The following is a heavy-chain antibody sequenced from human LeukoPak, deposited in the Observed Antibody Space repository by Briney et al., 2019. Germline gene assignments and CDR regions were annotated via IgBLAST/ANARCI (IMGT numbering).Heavy chain of an antibody. D-gene: IGHD3-10*01. CDR1: GFTFGSYE. Sequence: QPGGSLRLSCAASGFTFGSYEMSWVRQAPGKGLEWVSYISSGGSSKHYADSVRGRFTISRDNAKNSMYLQMNSLRAEDTAVYYCARDIYGSGSYYYYYGMDVWGQGTTVTVSS. CDR2: ISSGGSSK. V-gene: IGHV3-48*03. J-gene: IGHJ6*02. CDR3: ARDIYGSGSYYYYYGMDV.